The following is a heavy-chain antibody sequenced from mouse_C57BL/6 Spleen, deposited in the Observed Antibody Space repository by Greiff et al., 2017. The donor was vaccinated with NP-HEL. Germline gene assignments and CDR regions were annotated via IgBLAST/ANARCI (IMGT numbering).Heavy chain of an antibody. CDR2: ISSGGSYT. J-gene: IGHJ1*03. D-gene: IGHD1-1*01. V-gene: IGHV5-6*01. Sequence: EVQVVESGGDLVKPGGSLKLSCAASGFTFSSYGMSWVRQTPDKRLEWVATISSGGSYTYYPDSVKGRFTISRDNAKNTLYLQMSSLKSEDTAMYYCARQGGITTVVANWYFDVWGTGTTVTVSS. CDR1: GFTFSSYG. CDR3: ARQGGITTVVANWYFDV.